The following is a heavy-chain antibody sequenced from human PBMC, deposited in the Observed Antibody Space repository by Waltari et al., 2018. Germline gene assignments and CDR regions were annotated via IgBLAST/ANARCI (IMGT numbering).Heavy chain of an antibody. V-gene: IGHV3-53*04. CDR1: GLTVSANS. Sequence: EVELVESGGGLVQPGGSLSLSCAASGLTVSANSMSWVRQAPGEGLEWVSVLYSDERTYYADSVKGRFTISRHNSRNILYFQMNRLRIEDTAVYYCARGVAGGFDIWGQGTRVTVSS. CDR2: LYSDERT. CDR3: ARGVAGGFDI. J-gene: IGHJ3*02. D-gene: IGHD6-19*01.